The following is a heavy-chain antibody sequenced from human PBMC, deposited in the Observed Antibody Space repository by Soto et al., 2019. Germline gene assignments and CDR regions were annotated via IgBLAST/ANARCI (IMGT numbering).Heavy chain of an antibody. J-gene: IGHJ4*02. CDR3: ARREIQGPIDY. Sequence: SETLSLTCAVSGDSIKTETWWSWLRQLPGTGLEWIGDINYTGGAYDNPSLRSRVTISVDTSKNQFFLKLRSVSAADTAVYYCARREIQGPIDYWGQGTLVTVSS. V-gene: IGHV4-4*02. D-gene: IGHD1-26*01. CDR2: INYTGGA. CDR1: GDSIKTETW.